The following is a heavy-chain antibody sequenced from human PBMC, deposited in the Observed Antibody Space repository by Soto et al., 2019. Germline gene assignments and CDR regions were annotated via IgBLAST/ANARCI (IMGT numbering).Heavy chain of an antibody. D-gene: IGHD6-13*01. CDR1: GFTFSSYG. Sequence: GGSLRLSCAASGFTFSSYGMHWVRQAPGKGLEWVAVISYDGSNKYYADSVKGRFTISRDNSKNTLYLQMNSLRAEDTAVYYCAKDPAAATRYYYYGMDVWGQGTTVTVSS. CDR3: AKDPAAATRYYYYGMDV. CDR2: ISYDGSNK. J-gene: IGHJ6*02. V-gene: IGHV3-30*18.